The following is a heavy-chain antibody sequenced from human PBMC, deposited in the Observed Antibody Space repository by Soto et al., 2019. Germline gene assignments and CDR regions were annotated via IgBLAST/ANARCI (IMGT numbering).Heavy chain of an antibody. CDR3: ARVARSRRDAFDI. CDR2: IYYSGST. Sequence: SETLSLTCTVSGGSISSYYWSWIRQPPGKGLEWIGYIYYSGSTNYNPSLKSRVTISVDTSKNQFSLKLSSVTAADTAVYYCARVARSRRDAFDIWGQGTMVTVS. J-gene: IGHJ3*02. V-gene: IGHV4-59*01. CDR1: GGSISSYY.